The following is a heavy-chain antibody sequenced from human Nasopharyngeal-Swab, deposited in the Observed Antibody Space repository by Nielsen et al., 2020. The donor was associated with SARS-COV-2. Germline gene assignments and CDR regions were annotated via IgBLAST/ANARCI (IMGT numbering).Heavy chain of an antibody. J-gene: IGHJ4*02. D-gene: IGHD5-18*01. CDR3: ASNRGGYSYGHDFDY. CDR2: ISGSGGST. V-gene: IGHV3-23*01. Sequence: LSLTCAVSGFTFSSYAMSWVRQAPGKGLEWVSAISGSGGSTYYADSVKGRFTISRDNSKNTLYLQMNSLRAEDTAVYYCASNRGGYSYGHDFDYWGQGTLVTVSS. CDR1: GFTFSSYA.